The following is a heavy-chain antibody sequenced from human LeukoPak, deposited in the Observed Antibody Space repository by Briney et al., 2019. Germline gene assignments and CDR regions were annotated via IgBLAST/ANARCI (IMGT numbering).Heavy chain of an antibody. CDR3: ATHDSAVMVTSAFDF. V-gene: IGHV4-59*01. D-gene: IGHD3-22*01. J-gene: IGHJ5*01. Sequence: PSETLSLTCTVSGGSISSYYWGWIRQPPGKGLEWIGYIYYSGSTNYNPSLKSRVTISVDTSKNQFSLNLNSVTAADTAVYYCATHDSAVMVTSAFDFWGQGILVTVSS. CDR1: GGSISSYY. CDR2: IYYSGST.